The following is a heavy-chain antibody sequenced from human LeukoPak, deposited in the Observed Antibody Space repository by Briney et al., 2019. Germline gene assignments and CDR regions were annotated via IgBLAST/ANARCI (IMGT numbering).Heavy chain of an antibody. CDR2: ISSSSSTI. J-gene: IGHJ4*02. D-gene: IGHD3-22*01. V-gene: IGHV3-48*04. CDR3: ARDWYYYDSSGYQGVDY. CDR1: GFTFSSYS. Sequence: SGGSLRLSCAASGFTFSSYSMNWVRQAPGKGLEGVSYISSSSSTIYYADSVKGRFTISRDNAKNSLYLQMNSLRAEDTAVYYCARDWYYYDSSGYQGVDYWGQGTLVTVSS.